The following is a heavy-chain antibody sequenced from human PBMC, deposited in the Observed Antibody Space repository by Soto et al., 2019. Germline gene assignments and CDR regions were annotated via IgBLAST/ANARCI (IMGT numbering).Heavy chain of an antibody. CDR3: AREHSSSWYGTHYYYMDV. Sequence: ASVKVSCKASGYTFTSYVISWVRQAPGQGLEWMGWISAYNGNTNYAQKLQGRVTMTTDTSTSTAYMELRSLRSDDTAVYYCAREHSSSWYGTHYYYMDVWGKGTTVTVSS. CDR1: GYTFTSYV. CDR2: ISAYNGNT. D-gene: IGHD6-13*01. J-gene: IGHJ6*03. V-gene: IGHV1-18*01.